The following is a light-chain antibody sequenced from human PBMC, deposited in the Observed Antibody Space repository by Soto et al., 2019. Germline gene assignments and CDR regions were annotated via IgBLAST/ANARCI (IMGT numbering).Light chain of an antibody. V-gene: IGLV1-44*01. Sequence: QSVLTQPPSASGTPGQRVTISCSGSSSNIGSNTVSWYQQLPGTAPKVLIYSNNQRPSGVPDRFSGSKSGTSASLAISGLQSEDEADYYCAAWDDSLNGLFGGGTKVTVL. CDR2: SNN. J-gene: IGLJ2*01. CDR1: SSNIGSNT. CDR3: AAWDDSLNGL.